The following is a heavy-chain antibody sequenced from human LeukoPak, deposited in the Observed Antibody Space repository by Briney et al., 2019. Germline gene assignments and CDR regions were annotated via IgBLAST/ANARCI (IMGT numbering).Heavy chain of an antibody. D-gene: IGHD5-24*01. CDR3: ARGEDGYNLIGDY. CDR1: GFTFSRFT. CDR2: ISSSSSYI. J-gene: IGHJ4*02. V-gene: IGHV3-21*01. Sequence: GGSLRRSCAASGFTFSRFTMNWVRQAPGKGLEWVSSISSSSSYIYYADLVKGRFTISRDNAKKSLYLQMDSLRAEDTAVYYCARGEDGYNLIGDYWGQGTLVTVSS.